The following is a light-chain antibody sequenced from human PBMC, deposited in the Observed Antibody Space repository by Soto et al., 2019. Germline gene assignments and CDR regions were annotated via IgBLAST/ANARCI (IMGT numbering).Light chain of an antibody. Sequence: EIVLTQSPGTLSLSPGEGATLSCRASQSVSTNFFAWYQQKPGQAPRLLIYGASTRATGIPDRFSGGGSGTDFTLTISRLEPEDFAVYCCQQYGRTSWTFGQGTKVDIK. V-gene: IGKV3-20*01. CDR3: QQYGRTSWT. CDR2: GAS. CDR1: QSVSTNF. J-gene: IGKJ1*01.